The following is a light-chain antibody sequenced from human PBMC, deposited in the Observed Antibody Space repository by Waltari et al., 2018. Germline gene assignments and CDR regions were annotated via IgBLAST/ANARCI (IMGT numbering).Light chain of an antibody. CDR1: CSNIGAHT. CDR2: TDN. CDR3: QTWDDSLNGVV. Sequence: QSVLTQPPSASGTPGQTVTISCSGSCSNIGAHTVNWYQQLPGTAPKLLIYTDNLRPSGVPDRFSGSKSGTSASLAISGLQSEDEADYHCQTWDDSLNGVVFGGGTKLTVL. J-gene: IGLJ2*01. V-gene: IGLV1-44*01.